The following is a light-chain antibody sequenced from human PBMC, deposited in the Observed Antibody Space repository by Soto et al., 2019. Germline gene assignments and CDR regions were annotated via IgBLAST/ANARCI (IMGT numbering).Light chain of an antibody. CDR2: GAS. CDR3: QQHNQWPIT. J-gene: IGKJ5*01. CDR1: QSVSSN. Sequence: EIVMTQSPATLPVSPGERATLSCRASQSVSSNLAWYQQKPGQAPRFLIYGASTRATGIPARFSGSGSGTEFTLTISSLQSEDFAVYYCQQHNQWPITFGQGTRLEI. V-gene: IGKV3-15*01.